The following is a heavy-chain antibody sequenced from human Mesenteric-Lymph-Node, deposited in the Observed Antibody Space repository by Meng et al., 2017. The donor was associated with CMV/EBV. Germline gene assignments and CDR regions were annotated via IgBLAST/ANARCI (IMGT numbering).Heavy chain of an antibody. Sequence: GESLKISCAASGINFDDYGMNWVRQVPGKGLEWVSGINWSGTRSYADSVKGRFTISRDNAGNTLYLQMNSLRAEDTAVYYCARDSGRWLRPNYFDYWGQGTLVTVSS. CDR2: INWSGTR. CDR1: GINFDDYG. D-gene: IGHD5-12*01. J-gene: IGHJ4*02. CDR3: ARDSGRWLRPNYFDY. V-gene: IGHV3-20*04.